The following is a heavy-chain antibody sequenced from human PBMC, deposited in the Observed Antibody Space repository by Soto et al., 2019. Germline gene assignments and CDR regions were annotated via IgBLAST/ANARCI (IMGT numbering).Heavy chain of an antibody. CDR2: IIPIFGTA. CDR1: GGTFSSYA. Sequence: ASVKVSCKASGGTFSSYAISWVRQAPGQGLEWMGGIIPIFGTANYAQKFQGRVTITADESTSTAYMELSSLRSEDTAVYYCARDGITGTTGHSWFDPWGQGTLVTVSS. V-gene: IGHV1-69*13. D-gene: IGHD1-7*01. J-gene: IGHJ5*02. CDR3: ARDGITGTTGHSWFDP.